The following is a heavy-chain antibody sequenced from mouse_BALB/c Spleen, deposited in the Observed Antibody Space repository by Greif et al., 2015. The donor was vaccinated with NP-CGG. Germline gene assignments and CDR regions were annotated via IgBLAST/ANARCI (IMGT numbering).Heavy chain of an antibody. V-gene: IGHV1-5*01. J-gene: IGHJ2*01. CDR1: GYTFTSYW. CDR3: TRGTTVRNYFDY. CDR2: IYPGNSDT. Sequence: EVQLQQSGTVLARPGASVKMSCKASGYTFTSYWMHWVKQRPGQGLEWIGAIYPGNSDTSYNQKFKGKAKLTAVTSTSTAYMELSSLTDEDSAVYYCTRGTTVRNYFDYWGQGTTLTVSS. D-gene: IGHD1-1*01.